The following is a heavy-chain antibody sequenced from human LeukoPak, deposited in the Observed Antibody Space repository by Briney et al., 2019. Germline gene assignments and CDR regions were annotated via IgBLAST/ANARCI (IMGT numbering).Heavy chain of an antibody. CDR2: ISSDGTNK. D-gene: IGHD2-15*01. J-gene: IGHJ5*02. V-gene: IGHV3-30-3*01. CDR3: AREVVVAAPAWFDP. Sequence: GGSLRLSCAASGFTFSVYAIHWVRQAPGKGLEWVAVISSDGTNKYYADSVKGRFTISKDNSKNTVYLQMNSLRGEDTAVYYCAREVVVAAPAWFDPWGQGTLVTVSS. CDR1: GFTFSVYA.